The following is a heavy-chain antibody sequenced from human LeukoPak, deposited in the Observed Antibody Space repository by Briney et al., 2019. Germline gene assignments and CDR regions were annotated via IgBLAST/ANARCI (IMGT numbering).Heavy chain of an antibody. CDR1: GYSFTTYW. Sequence: GESLKISCKGSGYSFTTYWIGWVRQMPGKGLEWMGIIYPGDSDTRYSPSFQGQGTISADKSISTAYLQWSSLKASDTAIHYCARLMVRGLMHDAFDIWGQGTMVTVSS. J-gene: IGHJ3*02. D-gene: IGHD3-10*01. V-gene: IGHV5-51*01. CDR3: ARLMVRGLMHDAFDI. CDR2: IYPGDSDT.